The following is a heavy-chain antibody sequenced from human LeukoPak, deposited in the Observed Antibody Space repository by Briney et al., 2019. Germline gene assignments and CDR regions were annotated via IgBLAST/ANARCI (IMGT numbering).Heavy chain of an antibody. V-gene: IGHV3-48*03. CDR3: ARGMYYYDSSGYAFDI. CDR2: ISSRGSTL. Sequence: QPGGSLRLSCAASGFTFSSYEMNWVRQAPGKGLEWVSYISSRGSTLYYADSVKCRFTISRDNANQSLYLQMNSLRAEDTAVYYCARGMYYYDSSGYAFDIWGQGTMVTVSS. D-gene: IGHD3-22*01. CDR1: GFTFSSYE. J-gene: IGHJ3*02.